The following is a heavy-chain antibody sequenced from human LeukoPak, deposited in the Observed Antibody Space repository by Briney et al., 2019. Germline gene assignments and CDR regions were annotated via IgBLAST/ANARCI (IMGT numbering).Heavy chain of an antibody. V-gene: IGHV3-74*01. J-gene: IGHJ4*02. CDR1: GFTFRTSW. CDR3: VRAIVYGAYDYLRY. CDR2: INSDGSTT. D-gene: IGHD5-12*01. Sequence: GGSLRLSCAASGFTFRTSWMHWVRQAPGKGLVWVSRINSDGSTTNYADSVKGRFTISRDNAKNTLYLQMNGLRAEDTAVYYCVRAIVYGAYDYLRYWGQGTLVTVSS.